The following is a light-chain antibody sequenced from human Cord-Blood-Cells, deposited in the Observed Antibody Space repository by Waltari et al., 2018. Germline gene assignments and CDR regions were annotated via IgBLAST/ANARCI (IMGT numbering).Light chain of an antibody. V-gene: IGKV1-39*01. CDR3: QHSYSTPWT. CDR1: QSISSY. J-gene: IGKJ1*01. CDR2: AAS. Sequence: DIQLTQSPSSLSASVGDRVTLTCRASQSISSYLNWYQQKPGKAPKLLIYAASSLQSGVPSRFSGSGSGTDFTLTISSLQPEDFATYYCQHSYSTPWTFGQGTKVEIK.